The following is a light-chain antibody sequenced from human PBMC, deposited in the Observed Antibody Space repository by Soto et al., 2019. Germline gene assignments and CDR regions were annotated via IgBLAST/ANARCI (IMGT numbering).Light chain of an antibody. CDR1: QSVSNY. Sequence: EIVLTQSPATLSLSPGERATLSCRASQSVSNYLAWYQQKPGQAPRLLIYGASNRATGIPDRFSGSGSGTDFTLTISRLEPEDFATYYCQQSKSFPWTFGQGTRLEIK. V-gene: IGKV3-11*01. J-gene: IGKJ5*01. CDR3: QQSKSFPWT. CDR2: GAS.